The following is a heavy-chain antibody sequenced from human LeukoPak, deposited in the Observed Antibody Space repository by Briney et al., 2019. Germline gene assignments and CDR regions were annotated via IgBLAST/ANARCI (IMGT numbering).Heavy chain of an antibody. V-gene: IGHV4-34*01. CDR3: ARVKGYCSSTSCYGYFDY. CDR1: GGSFSGYY. J-gene: IGHJ4*02. D-gene: IGHD2-2*01. Sequence: SETLSLICAVYGGSFSGYYWSWIRQPPGKGLEWIGEINHSGSTNYNPSLKSRVTISVDTSKNQFSLKLSSVTAADTAVYYCARVKGYCSSTSCYGYFDYWGQGTLVTVSS. CDR2: INHSGST.